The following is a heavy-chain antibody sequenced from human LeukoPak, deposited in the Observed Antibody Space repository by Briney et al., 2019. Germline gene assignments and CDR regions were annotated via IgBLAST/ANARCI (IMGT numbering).Heavy chain of an antibody. CDR3: ASTEVVPAAYYYYYYMDV. CDR2: ISYDGSNK. Sequence: GGSLRLSCAASGFTVSSNEMSWVRQAPGKGPEWVAVISYDGSNKYYADSVKGRFTISRDNAKNSLYLQMNSLRAEDTAVYYCASTEVVPAAYYYYYYMDVWGKGTTVTVSS. CDR1: GFTVSSNE. V-gene: IGHV3-30-3*01. J-gene: IGHJ6*03. D-gene: IGHD2-2*01.